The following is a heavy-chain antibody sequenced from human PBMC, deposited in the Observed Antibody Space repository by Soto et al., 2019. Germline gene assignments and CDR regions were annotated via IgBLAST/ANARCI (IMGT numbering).Heavy chain of an antibody. CDR2: INAGNGNT. V-gene: IGHV1-3*01. CDR1: GYTFTIYA. D-gene: IGHD6-13*01. Sequence: ASVKVSCKASGYTFTIYAMHWVRQAPGQRLEWMGWINAGNGNTKYSQKFQGRVTIARDTSASTAYMELRSLRSDDTAVYYCARDPGIAAPGRGLGDYWGQGTLVTVSS. J-gene: IGHJ4*02. CDR3: ARDPGIAAPGRGLGDY.